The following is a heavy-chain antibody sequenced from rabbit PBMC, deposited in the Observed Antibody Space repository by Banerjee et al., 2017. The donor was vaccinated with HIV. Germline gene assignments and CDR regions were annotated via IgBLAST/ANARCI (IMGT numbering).Heavy chain of an antibody. J-gene: IGHJ4*01. CDR2: IYAGSSGST. D-gene: IGHD6-1*01. CDR3: ARGGYWTYAYAGYAYHYFNL. CDR1: GFSFSSSYY. Sequence: QSLEESGGDLVKPGASLTLTCTASGFSFSSSYYMCWVRQAPGKGLEWIACIYAGSSGSTYYASWAKGRFTISKTSSTTVTLQMTSLTAADTATYFCARGGYWTYAYAGYAYHYFNLWGPGTLVTVS. V-gene: IGHV1S40*01.